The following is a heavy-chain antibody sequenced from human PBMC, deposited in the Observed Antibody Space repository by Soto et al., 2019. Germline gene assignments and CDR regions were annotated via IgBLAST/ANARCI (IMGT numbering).Heavy chain of an antibody. Sequence: EVQLLESGGGLVQPGGSLRLSCAASGFTFSSYAMSWVRQAPGKGLEWVSAISSSGGSADYADSVKGRFTISRDNSKNTLYLQMNSLRAEDTAVCYCAKFGSGYDFDYWGQGTLVTVSS. D-gene: IGHD5-12*01. V-gene: IGHV3-23*01. J-gene: IGHJ4*02. CDR3: AKFGSGYDFDY. CDR1: GFTFSSYA. CDR2: ISSSGGSA.